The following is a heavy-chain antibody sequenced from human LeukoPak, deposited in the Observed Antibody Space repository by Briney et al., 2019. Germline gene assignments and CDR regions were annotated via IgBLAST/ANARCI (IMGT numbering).Heavy chain of an antibody. CDR1: GFTFSSYS. CDR3: AKDHRSGYYRNDY. J-gene: IGHJ4*02. CDR2: ISSSSSYI. Sequence: GGSLRLSCAASGFTFSSYSMNWVRQAPGKGLEWVSSISSSSSYIYYADSVKGRFTISRDNSKNTLYLQMNSLRAEDTAVYYCAKDHRSGYYRNDYWGQGTLVTVSS. D-gene: IGHD3-22*01. V-gene: IGHV3-21*04.